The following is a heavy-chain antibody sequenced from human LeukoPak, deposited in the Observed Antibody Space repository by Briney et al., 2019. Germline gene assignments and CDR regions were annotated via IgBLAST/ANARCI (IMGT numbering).Heavy chain of an antibody. V-gene: IGHV3-23*01. J-gene: IGHJ4*02. D-gene: IGHD3-10*01. CDR3: AKVRLLWFGEGTFDY. CDR2: ISGSGGST. CDR1: GFTFSSYA. Sequence: GGSLRLSCAASGFTFSSYAMSWVRQAPGKGLEWVSAISGSGGSTYYADSVKGRFTISRDNPKNTLYLQMNSLSAEDTAVYYCAKVRLLWFGEGTFDYWGQGTLVTVSS.